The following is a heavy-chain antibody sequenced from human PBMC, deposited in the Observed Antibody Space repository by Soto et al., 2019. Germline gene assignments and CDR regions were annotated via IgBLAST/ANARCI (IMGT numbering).Heavy chain of an antibody. Sequence: GGSLRLSCAASGFTFSSYGMHWVRQAPGKGLEWVAVISYDGSNKYYADSVKGRFTISRDNSKNTLYLQMNSLRAEDTAVYYCAKDFNPTNQYYYYYGMDVWGQGTTVTVTS. J-gene: IGHJ6*02. V-gene: IGHV3-30*18. CDR2: ISYDGSNK. CDR3: AKDFNPTNQYYYYYGMDV. CDR1: GFTFSSYG.